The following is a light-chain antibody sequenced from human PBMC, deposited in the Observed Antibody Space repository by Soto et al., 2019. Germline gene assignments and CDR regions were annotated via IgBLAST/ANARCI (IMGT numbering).Light chain of an antibody. Sequence: IQLTQSPSSLSASVGDRVTITCRASQGIRSYLAWYQQKPGKAPKLLIYGASTLEGGVPFRFSGSGSGTDFTLIISSVQPEDFATYYCQQLNTYPITCGQGTRLEIK. CDR2: GAS. J-gene: IGKJ5*01. V-gene: IGKV1-9*01. CDR1: QGIRSY. CDR3: QQLNTYPIT.